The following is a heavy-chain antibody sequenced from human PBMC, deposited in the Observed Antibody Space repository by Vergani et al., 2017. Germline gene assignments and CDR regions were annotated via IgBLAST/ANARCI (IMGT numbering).Heavy chain of an antibody. D-gene: IGHD5-18*01. J-gene: IGHJ6*04. V-gene: IGHV4-34*01. CDR2: INHSGST. CDR1: GGSFSGYY. CDR3: ARGNTAMVSGEDV. Sequence: QVQLQQWGAGLLKPSETLSLTCAVYGGSFSGYYWSWIRQPPGKGLEWIGEINHSGSTNYNPSLKSRVTISVDTSKNQLSLKLSSVTAADTAVYYCARGNTAMVSGEDVWGKGTTVTVSS.